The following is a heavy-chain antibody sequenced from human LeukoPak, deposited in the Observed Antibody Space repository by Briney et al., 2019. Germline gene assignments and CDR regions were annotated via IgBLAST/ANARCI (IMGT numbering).Heavy chain of an antibody. CDR1: GGSISSSSYY. CDR3: ARHVDSGSYLNWFDP. J-gene: IGHJ5*02. D-gene: IGHD1-26*01. CDR2: IYYSGST. Sequence: SETLSLTCTVSGGSISSSSYYWGWIRQPPGKGLEWIGSIYYSGSTYYNPSLKSRVTISVDTSKNQFSLKLSSVTAADTAVYHCARHVDSGSYLNWFDPWGQGTLVTVSS. V-gene: IGHV4-39*01.